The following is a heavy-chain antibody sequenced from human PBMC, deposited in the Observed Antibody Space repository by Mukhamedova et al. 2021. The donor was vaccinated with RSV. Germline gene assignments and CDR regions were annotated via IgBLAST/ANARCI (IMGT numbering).Heavy chain of an antibody. Sequence: TFSSYGMSWVRQAPGKGLEWVANIKEHGSEKYYVDSVKGRFTISRDNAKNSLYLQMNSLRAEDTAVYYFATIGSIAARPAFFDYW. CDR3: ATIGSIAARPAFFDY. CDR2: IKEHGSEK. V-gene: IGHV3-7*01. D-gene: IGHD6-6*01. CDR1: TFSSYG. J-gene: IGHJ4*01.